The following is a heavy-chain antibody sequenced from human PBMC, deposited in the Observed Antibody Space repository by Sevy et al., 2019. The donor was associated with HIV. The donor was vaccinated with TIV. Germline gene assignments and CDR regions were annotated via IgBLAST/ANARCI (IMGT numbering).Heavy chain of an antibody. D-gene: IGHD6-19*01. J-gene: IGHJ5*02. CDR2: ILYDGRNK. CDR1: GFTFSRHA. V-gene: IGHV3-30*04. CDR3: ARSAVAGIEAWFDP. Sequence: GGSLRLSCVGSGFTFSRHAMHWVRQAPGKGLEWVAVILYDGRNKYYADSVKGRFTISRDNSKNTLDLEMNSLRPEDTAVYYCARSAVAGIEAWFDPWGLGTLVTVSS.